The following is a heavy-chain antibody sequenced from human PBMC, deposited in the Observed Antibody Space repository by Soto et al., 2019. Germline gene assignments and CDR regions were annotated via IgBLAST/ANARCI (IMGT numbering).Heavy chain of an antibody. Sequence: GGSLRLSCAASGFTFSDYYMSWIRQAPGKGLEWVSYISSSGSTIYYADSVKGRFTISRDNAKNSLYLQMNSLRAEDTAVYYCARDGVNYDFWSGYRNYYGMDVWGQGTTVTVYS. J-gene: IGHJ6*02. D-gene: IGHD3-3*01. CDR2: ISSSGSTI. CDR1: GFTFSDYY. CDR3: ARDGVNYDFWSGYRNYYGMDV. V-gene: IGHV3-11*01.